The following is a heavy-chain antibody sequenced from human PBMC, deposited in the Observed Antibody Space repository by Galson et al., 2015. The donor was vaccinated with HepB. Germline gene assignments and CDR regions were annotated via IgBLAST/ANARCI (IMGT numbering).Heavy chain of an antibody. J-gene: IGHJ4*02. Sequence: SLRLSCAASGFTFSSYGMHWVRQAPGKGLEWVAVISYDGSNKYYAGSVKGRFTISRDNSKNTLYLQMNSLRAEDTAVYYCAKSGSRTILYYFDYWGQGTLVTVSS. CDR3: AKSGSRTILYYFDY. D-gene: IGHD1-26*01. CDR1: GFTFSSYG. V-gene: IGHV3-30*18. CDR2: ISYDGSNK.